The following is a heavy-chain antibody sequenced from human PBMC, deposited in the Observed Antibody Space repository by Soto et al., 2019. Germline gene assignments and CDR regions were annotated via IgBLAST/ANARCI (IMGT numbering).Heavy chain of an antibody. J-gene: IGHJ4*02. D-gene: IGHD1-1*01. CDR3: AREGNWSNQGGYYFDY. CDR2: IYYSGST. CDR1: GGSISSGGYY. Sequence: PSETLSLTCTVSGGSISSGGYYWSWIRQRPGKGLEWIGYIYYSGSTYYNPSLKSRVTISVDTSKNQFSLKLSSVTAADTAVYYCAREGNWSNQGGYYFDYWGQGTLVTVSS. V-gene: IGHV4-31*03.